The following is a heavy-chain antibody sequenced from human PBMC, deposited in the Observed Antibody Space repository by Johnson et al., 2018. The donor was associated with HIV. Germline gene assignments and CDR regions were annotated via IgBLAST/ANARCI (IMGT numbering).Heavy chain of an antibody. V-gene: IGHV3-33*01. CDR1: GFTFSSYG. D-gene: IGHD2-2*01. Sequence: QMQLVESGGGVVQPGRSLRLSCAASGFTFSSYGMHWVRQAPGKGLEWVAFIRYDGSNKYYADSVKGRFTISRDNSKNTLYLQMNSLRAEDTAVYYCARGTLAAFDIWGQGTMVTVSS. CDR3: ARGTLAAFDI. J-gene: IGHJ3*02. CDR2: IRYDGSNK.